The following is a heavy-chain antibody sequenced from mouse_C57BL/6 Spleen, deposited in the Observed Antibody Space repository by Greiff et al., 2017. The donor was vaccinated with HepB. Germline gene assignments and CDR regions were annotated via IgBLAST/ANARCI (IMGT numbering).Heavy chain of an antibody. D-gene: IGHD1-1*01. Sequence: QVHVKQSGPELVKPGASVKISCKAYGYAFSSSWMNWVKQRPGKGLEWIGRIYPGDGDTNYNGKFKGKATLTADKSSSTAYMQLSSLTSEDAAVYFCARSGYYGSSRYYFDYWGQGTTLTVSS. V-gene: IGHV1-82*01. CDR3: ARSGYYGSSRYYFDY. CDR1: GYAFSSSW. J-gene: IGHJ2*01. CDR2: IYPGDGDT.